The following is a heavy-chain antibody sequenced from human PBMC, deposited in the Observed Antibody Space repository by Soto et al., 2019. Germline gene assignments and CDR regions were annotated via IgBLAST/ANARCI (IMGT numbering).Heavy chain of an antibody. Sequence: ASVKVSCKASGRTFSSYTITWVRQAPGQGLEWMGGITPMFGTPNYAQKFRGRVTITADESSSTAYMELSSLRSEDTAMYFCARDGTLYDSRAYYYLYWGQGTLVTVSS. CDR3: ARDGTLYDSRAYYYLY. D-gene: IGHD3-22*01. V-gene: IGHV1-69*13. CDR2: ITPMFGTP. CDR1: GRTFSSYT. J-gene: IGHJ4*02.